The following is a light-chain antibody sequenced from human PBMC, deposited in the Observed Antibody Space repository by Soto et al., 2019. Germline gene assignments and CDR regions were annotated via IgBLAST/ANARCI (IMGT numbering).Light chain of an antibody. J-gene: IGKJ2*01. CDR3: QQYGSSPLLYT. V-gene: IGKV3-20*01. Sequence: EIVLTQSPGTLSLSPGERATLSCRASQSVSSSYLAWYQQKPGQAPSLLIYGASSRATGIPDRFSGSGSGTDFSLTISRLEPEDFAVYYCQQYGSSPLLYTFGQGTKLEIK. CDR2: GAS. CDR1: QSVSSSY.